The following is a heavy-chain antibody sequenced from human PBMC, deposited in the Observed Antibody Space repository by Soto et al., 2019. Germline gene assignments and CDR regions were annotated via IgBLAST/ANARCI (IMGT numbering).Heavy chain of an antibody. J-gene: IGHJ4*02. V-gene: IGHV3-23*01. CDR3: VLFPLVTIFGVVRWDYFDY. CDR2: ISGSGGST. CDR1: GFTFSSYA. Sequence: GGSLRLSCAASGFTFSSYAMSWVRQAPGKGLEWVSAISGSGGSTYYADSVKGRFTISRDNSKNTLYLQMNSLIAEDTAVYYCVLFPLVTIFGVVRWDYFDYWGQGTLVTVSS. D-gene: IGHD3-3*01.